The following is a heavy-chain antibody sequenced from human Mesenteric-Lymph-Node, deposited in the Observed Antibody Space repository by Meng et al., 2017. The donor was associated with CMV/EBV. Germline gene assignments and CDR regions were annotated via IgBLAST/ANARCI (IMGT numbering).Heavy chain of an antibody. D-gene: IGHD2/OR15-2a*01. CDR3: AKSRSSTPGIVDD. CDR1: GVSVTSGAYH. J-gene: IGHJ4*02. CDR2: IYGTGIT. Sequence: VQLQESGPGLVKPSETLSPTCIASGVSVTSGAYHWSWIRQSPGKGLEWIGYIYGTGITIYNPSLKSRVTILLETSKNQFSLKLNSVTTADTAVYYCAKSRSSTPGIVDDWGQGTLVTVSS. V-gene: IGHV4-61*08.